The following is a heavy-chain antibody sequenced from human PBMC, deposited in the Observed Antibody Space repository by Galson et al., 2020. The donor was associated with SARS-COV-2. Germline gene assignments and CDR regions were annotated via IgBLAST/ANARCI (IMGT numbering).Heavy chain of an antibody. Sequence: NSGGSLRLSCAASGFTFSSYSMNWVRQAPGKGLEWVSSISSSSSYIYYADSVKGRFTISRDNAKNSLYLQMNSLRAEDTAVYYCARVGPNYYGSGSYSYAFDIWGQGTMVTVSS. V-gene: IGHV3-21*01. CDR3: ARVGPNYYGSGSYSYAFDI. J-gene: IGHJ3*02. D-gene: IGHD3-10*01. CDR2: ISSSSSYI. CDR1: GFTFSSYS.